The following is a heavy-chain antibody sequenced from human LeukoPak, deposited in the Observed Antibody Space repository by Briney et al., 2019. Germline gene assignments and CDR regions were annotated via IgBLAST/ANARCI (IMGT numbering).Heavy chain of an antibody. CDR3: ARGGTSYSYYGMDV. CDR1: GGSISSGDYY. V-gene: IGHV4-61*08. CDR2: IYYNGRT. D-gene: IGHD1-7*01. J-gene: IGHJ6*02. Sequence: SETLSLTCTVSGGSISSGDYYWSWIRQPPGKGLEWIGYIYYNGRTNYNPSLKSRITISVDTSKNQFSLKLSSVTAADTAVYYCARGGTSYSYYGMDVWGQGTTVTVSS.